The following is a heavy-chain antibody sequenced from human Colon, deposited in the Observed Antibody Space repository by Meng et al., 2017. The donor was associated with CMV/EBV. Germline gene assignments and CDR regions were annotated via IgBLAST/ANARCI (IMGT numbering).Heavy chain of an antibody. CDR1: GDSVSNNDVA. J-gene: IGHJ4*02. V-gene: IGHV6-1*01. D-gene: IGHD6-25*01. CDR3: ARGAARSLDF. Sequence: SGDSVSNNDVAWNWIRQSPSRGLEWLGRIYYRSRWFNEYAPSVKSRITFYADTSKNQYSVQLNSVTPEDTAVYYCARGAARSLDFWGQGTLVTVSS. CDR2: IYYRSRWFN.